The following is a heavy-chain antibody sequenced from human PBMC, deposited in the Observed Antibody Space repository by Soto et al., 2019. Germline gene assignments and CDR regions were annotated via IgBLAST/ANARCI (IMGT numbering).Heavy chain of an antibody. V-gene: IGHV4-34*01. Sequence: SETLSLTCAVYGGSFSGYDWTWIRQPPGTGLEWIGEINHSGSTNYNPSLKSRVTISVDTSKNQFSLKLTSVTAADTAVYYCTRDKITGLFDYWGQGTLVTVSS. CDR1: GGSFSGYD. J-gene: IGHJ4*02. CDR3: TRDKITGLFDY. D-gene: IGHD2-8*02. CDR2: INHSGST.